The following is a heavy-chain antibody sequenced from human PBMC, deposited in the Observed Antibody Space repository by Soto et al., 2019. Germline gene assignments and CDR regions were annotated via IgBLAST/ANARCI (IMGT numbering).Heavy chain of an antibody. J-gene: IGHJ4*02. CDR1: GFTLSDHY. CDR2: SRNRVKSFTT. D-gene: IGHD3-3*01. CDR3: ARASTPDSTGYDY. Sequence: EVQLVESGGGLVQPEGSLRLSCAASGFTLSDHYLDWVRQAPGKGLEWVGRSRNRVKSFTTAYAASVRGRFTFSRDDSTNSLYLQMNSLKTDDTAVYYCARASTPDSTGYDYWGQGTLVTVSS. V-gene: IGHV3-72*01.